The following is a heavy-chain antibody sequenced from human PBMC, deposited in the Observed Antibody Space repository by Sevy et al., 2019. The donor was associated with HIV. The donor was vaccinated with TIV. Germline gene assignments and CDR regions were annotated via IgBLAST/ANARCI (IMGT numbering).Heavy chain of an antibody. Sequence: GGSLRLSCAASGFTFSSYAMHWVHQAPGKGLEWVAVISYDGSNKYYADSVKGRFTISRDNSKNTLYLQMNSLRAEDTAVYYCARERTYSSSSDYYYGMDVWGQGTTVTVSS. CDR2: ISYDGSNK. CDR3: ARERTYSSSSDYYYGMDV. CDR1: GFTFSSYA. D-gene: IGHD6-13*01. V-gene: IGHV3-30-3*01. J-gene: IGHJ6*02.